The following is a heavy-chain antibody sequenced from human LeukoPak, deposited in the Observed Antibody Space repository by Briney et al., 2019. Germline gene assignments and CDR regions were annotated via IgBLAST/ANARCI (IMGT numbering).Heavy chain of an antibody. CDR2: IYYSGNT. D-gene: IGHD3-9*01. CDR1: GGSISSSSYY. J-gene: IGHJ4*02. V-gene: IGHV4-39*02. Sequence: SETRSLTCTGSGGSISSSSYYWGWIRQPPGKGLEWIGSIYYSGNTYYNLSLKSRVTMSVDTSKNNFSLSLSSVTAADTAVYYCARSNVLTGYFTRKVGFDFWGQGTLVTVSS. CDR3: ARSNVLTGYFTRKVGFDF.